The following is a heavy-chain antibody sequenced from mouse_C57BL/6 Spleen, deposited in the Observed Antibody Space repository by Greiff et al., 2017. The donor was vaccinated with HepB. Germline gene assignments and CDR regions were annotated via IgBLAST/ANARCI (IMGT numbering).Heavy chain of an antibody. D-gene: IGHD1-1*01. CDR1: GYTFTDYY. V-gene: IGHV1-26*01. CDR2: INPNNGGT. J-gene: IGHJ1*03. CDR3: ARGGGSSYDGYFDV. Sequence: EVQLQQSGPELVKPGASVKISCKASGYTFTDYYMNWVKQSHGKSLEWIGDINPNNGGTSYNQKFKGKATLTVDKSSSTAYMGLRSLTSEDSAVYYGARGGGSSYDGYFDVWGTGTTVTVSS.